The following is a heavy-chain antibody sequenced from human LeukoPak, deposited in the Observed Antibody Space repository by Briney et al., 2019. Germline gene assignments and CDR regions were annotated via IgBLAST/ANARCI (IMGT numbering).Heavy chain of an antibody. V-gene: IGHV1-8*01. CDR1: GYTFTSYD. D-gene: IGHD6-19*01. Sequence: GASVKVSCKASGYTFTSYDINWVRQATGQGLEWMGWMNPNSSNTGYAQKFQGRVTMTRNTSISTAYMELSSLRSEDTAVYYCARARIIRSSGWYSWFDPWGQGTLVTVSS. J-gene: IGHJ5*02. CDR3: ARARIIRSSGWYSWFDP. CDR2: MNPNSSNT.